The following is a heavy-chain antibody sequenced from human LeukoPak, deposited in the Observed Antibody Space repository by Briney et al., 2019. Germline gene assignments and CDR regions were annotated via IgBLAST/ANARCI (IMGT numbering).Heavy chain of an antibody. J-gene: IGHJ4*02. V-gene: IGHV4-34*01. CDR2: INHSGST. CDR3: RLYLADIGTLDY. CDR1: GGSFSGYY. D-gene: IGHD5-12*01. Sequence: SETLSLTCAVYGGSFSGYYWSWIRQPPGKGLEWIGEINHSGSTNYNPSLESRVTISVDTSKNQFSLRLSSVTAADTAVYYCRLYLADIGTLDYWGQGTLVTVSS.